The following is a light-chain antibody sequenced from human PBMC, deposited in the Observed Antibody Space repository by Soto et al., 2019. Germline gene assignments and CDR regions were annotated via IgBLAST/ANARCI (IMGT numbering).Light chain of an antibody. CDR1: SGHSSYA. CDR2: LNSDGSH. J-gene: IGLJ2*01. V-gene: IGLV4-69*01. Sequence: QPVLTQSPSASASLGASVKLTCTLSSGHSSYAIAWHQQQPEKGPRYLMKLNSDGSHNKGDGIPDRFSGSSSGAERYLTIFSLQSEDEADYYCQTWDTGIRVFGGGTQLTVL. CDR3: QTWDTGIRV.